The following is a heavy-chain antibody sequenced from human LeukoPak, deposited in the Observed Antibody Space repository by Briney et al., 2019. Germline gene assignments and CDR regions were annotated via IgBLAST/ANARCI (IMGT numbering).Heavy chain of an antibody. CDR1: GYTFTSNF. CDR3: ARDQRGSSSWESYFDY. D-gene: IGHD6-13*01. J-gene: IGHJ4*02. CDR2: ISPSDGTT. Sequence: ASVKVPCKVSGYTFTSNFMHWVRQAPGQGLEWMGIISPSDGTTSYAQSFQGRVTMTRDMSTSTVFMELSTLRSEDTAIYYCARDQRGSSSWESYFDYWGQGTLVTVSS. V-gene: IGHV1-46*01.